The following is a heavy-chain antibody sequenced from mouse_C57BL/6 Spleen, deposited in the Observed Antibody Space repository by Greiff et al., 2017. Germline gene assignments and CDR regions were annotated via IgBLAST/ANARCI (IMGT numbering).Heavy chain of an antibody. Sequence: QVQLQQSGAELVKPGASVKISCKASGYAFSSYWMNWVKQRPGKGLEWIGQIYPGDGDTNYNGKFKGKATLTADKSSSTAYMQLSSLTSEDSAVYFCARASSYYSNPAWFAYWGQGTLVTVSA. D-gene: IGHD2-5*01. CDR3: ARASSYYSNPAWFAY. CDR1: GYAFSSYW. J-gene: IGHJ3*01. CDR2: IYPGDGDT. V-gene: IGHV1-80*01.